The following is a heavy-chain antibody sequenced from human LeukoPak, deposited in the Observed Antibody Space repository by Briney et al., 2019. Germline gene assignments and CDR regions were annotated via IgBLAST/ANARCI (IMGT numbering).Heavy chain of an antibody. CDR1: GFTFSSYA. V-gene: IGHV3-23*01. CDR2: ISGSGAST. D-gene: IGHD4-17*01. CDR3: TSVGYGEYYFDN. Sequence: GGSLRLSCVASGFTFSSYAMSWVRQAPGKGLEWVSGISGSGASTYYADSVKGRFTISRDNSKNTLYLQMNSLRAEDTAVYFCTSVGYGEYYFDNWGQGTLVTVSS. J-gene: IGHJ4*02.